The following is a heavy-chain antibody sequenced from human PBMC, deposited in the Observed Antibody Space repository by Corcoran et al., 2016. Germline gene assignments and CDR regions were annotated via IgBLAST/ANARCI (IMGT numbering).Heavy chain of an antibody. CDR3: ARVCSLTGQDPSHAFDI. D-gene: IGHD3-9*01. J-gene: IGHJ3*02. CDR2: IYSGGST. V-gene: IGHV3-53*01. CDR1: GFTVSSNY. Sequence: EVQLVESGGGLIQPGGSLRLSCAASGFTVSSNYMSWVRQAPGKGLEWVSVIYSGGSTYYADSVKGRFTISRDNSKNTRYLQMNSLRAEDTAVYYCARVCSLTGQDPSHAFDIWGQGTMVTVSS.